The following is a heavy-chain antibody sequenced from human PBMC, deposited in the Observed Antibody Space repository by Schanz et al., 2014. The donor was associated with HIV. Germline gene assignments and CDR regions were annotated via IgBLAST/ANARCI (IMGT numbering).Heavy chain of an antibody. CDR2: ISGSGVST. CDR3: VRDAAGRFSDRSPGY. J-gene: IGHJ4*01. V-gene: IGHV3-23*01. Sequence: EVQMLESGGGSVQPGGSLRLSCAASGFTFSNFAMSWVRQAPGKGLEWVSSISGSGVSTFYAGSVKGRFAISRDKSKNTLYLQMNSLRVEDTAVYYCVRDAAGRFSDRSPGYWGQGTLVIVSS. D-gene: IGHD2-15*01. CDR1: GFTFSNFA.